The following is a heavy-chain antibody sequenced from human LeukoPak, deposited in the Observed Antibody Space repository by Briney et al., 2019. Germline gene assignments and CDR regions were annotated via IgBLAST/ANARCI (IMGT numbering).Heavy chain of an antibody. CDR3: PRATKVIYAFDS. J-gene: IGHJ3*02. D-gene: IGHD4-17*01. CDR1: GYTFTSHG. CDR2: ISPYNTNT. V-gene: IGHV1-18*01. Sequence: ASVKVSCKASGYTFTSHGFSWVRQAPGQGLEWMGWISPYNTNTNYAQKLKGRVTMSTDSATSTAYMELRNLRADDTAVDDCPRATKVIYAFDSWREGTMVTVSS.